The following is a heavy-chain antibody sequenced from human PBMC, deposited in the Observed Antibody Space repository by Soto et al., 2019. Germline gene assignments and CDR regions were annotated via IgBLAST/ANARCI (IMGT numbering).Heavy chain of an antibody. CDR1: GCSISSSSYY. CDR3: ARRVPSSYGSGSYYPDYYYYGIDV. Sequence: SETLCLTCTVSGCSISSSSYYWGWIRQPPGKGLEWIGSIYYSGSTYYNPSLKSRVTISVDTSKNQFSLKLSSVTAADTAVYYCARRVPSSYGSGSYYPDYYYYGIDVCGQGTTVTVSS. V-gene: IGHV4-39*07. CDR2: IYYSGST. D-gene: IGHD3-10*01. J-gene: IGHJ6*02.